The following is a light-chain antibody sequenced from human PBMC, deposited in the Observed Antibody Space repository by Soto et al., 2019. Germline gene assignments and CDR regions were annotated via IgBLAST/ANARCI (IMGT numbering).Light chain of an antibody. CDR3: QQYNVWPLT. J-gene: IGKJ4*01. V-gene: IGKV3-20*01. CDR1: QGVSSSY. CDR2: GAS. Sequence: EIVLTQSPGTLSLSPGERATLSCRASQGVSSSYLAWYQQKPGQPPRLLIYGASSRATGIPDRFSGSGSGTDFTLTISSLQSEDFAVYYCQQYNVWPLTFGGGTKVEFK.